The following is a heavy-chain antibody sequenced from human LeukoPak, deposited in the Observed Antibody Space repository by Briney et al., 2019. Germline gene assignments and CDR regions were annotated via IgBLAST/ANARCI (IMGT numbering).Heavy chain of an antibody. D-gene: IGHD6-19*01. CDR2: IYYNGIT. J-gene: IGHJ4*02. CDR1: GASISSSSYY. V-gene: IGHV4-39*01. CDR3: ARRRGSGSSGYFDY. Sequence: PSETLSLTCTVSGASISSSSYYWGWIRQYPGRGLEWIGTIYYNGITYFNPSLKSRIAISEDTSKNQFSLKLSSVTAADTAVYYCARRRGSGSSGYFDYWGQGTLVTVSS.